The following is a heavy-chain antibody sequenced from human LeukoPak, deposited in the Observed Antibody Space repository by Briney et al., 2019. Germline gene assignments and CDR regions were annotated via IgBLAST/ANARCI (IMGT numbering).Heavy chain of an antibody. CDR1: GFSFDDYG. J-gene: IGHJ6*03. D-gene: IGHD2-2*01. V-gene: IGHV3-20*04. CDR3: ARASRSSSCYGGACYFYYMDV. CDR2: ISRNGGNT. Sequence: RSGGSLRLSCAISGFSFDDYGMSWVRQAPGKGLERVSGISRNGGNTGYADSVKGRFTISRDNAKNSLYLQMNSLRGDDTALYYCARASRSSSCYGGACYFYYMDVWGKGTTVTVSS.